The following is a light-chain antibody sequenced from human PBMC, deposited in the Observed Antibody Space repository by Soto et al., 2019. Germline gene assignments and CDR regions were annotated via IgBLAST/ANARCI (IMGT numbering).Light chain of an antibody. CDR1: QSVSSK. J-gene: IGKJ4*01. CDR2: GAS. V-gene: IGKV3-11*01. CDR3: QQRSNWLT. Sequence: ETVMTQSTSTLSASPWERSTLSFRASQSVSSKLAWYQQKPGQAPRLLIYGASTRATGIPARFSGSGSGTDFTLTISSLEPEDFAVYYCQQRSNWLTFGGGTKVDIK.